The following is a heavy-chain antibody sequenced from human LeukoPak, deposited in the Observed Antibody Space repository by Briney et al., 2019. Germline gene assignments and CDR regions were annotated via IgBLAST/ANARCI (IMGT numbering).Heavy chain of an antibody. CDR2: ISGSGGST. J-gene: IGHJ6*02. D-gene: IGHD1-26*01. CDR1: GFTFSSYA. V-gene: IGHV3-23*01. CDR3: AKCRGATRHYGMDV. Sequence: GSLRLSCAASGFTFSSYAMRWVRQAPGKGLEWVSAISGSGGSTYYADSVKGRFTISRDNSKNTLYLQMNSLRAEDTAVYYCAKCRGATRHYGMDVWGQGTTVTVSS.